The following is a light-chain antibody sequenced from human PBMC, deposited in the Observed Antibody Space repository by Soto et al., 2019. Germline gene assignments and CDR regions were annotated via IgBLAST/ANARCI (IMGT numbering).Light chain of an antibody. Sequence: QSALTQPPSASGSPGQSVTISCTGTSSDVGGYYYVSWYQQHPGKAPKLMIYEVTKRPSGVPDRFSGSKSGNTASLTISGLQAEDEALYYCSSNKIGSTYVFGTGTKLTVL. CDR2: EVT. CDR3: SSNKIGSTYV. CDR1: SSDVGGYYY. J-gene: IGLJ1*01. V-gene: IGLV2-8*01.